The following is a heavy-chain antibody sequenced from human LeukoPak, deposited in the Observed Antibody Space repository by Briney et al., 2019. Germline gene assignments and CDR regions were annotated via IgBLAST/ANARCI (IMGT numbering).Heavy chain of an antibody. CDR2: IYYSGST. CDR1: GGSISSGGYS. D-gene: IGHD4-11*01. J-gene: IGHJ4*02. Sequence: SETLSLTCAVSGGSISSGGYSWSWIRQPPGKGLEWIGYIYYSGSTYYNPSLKSRVTISVDTSKNQFSLKLSSVTAADTAVYYCARVSGSGSNYDYWGQGTLVTVSS. CDR3: ARVSGSGSNYDY. V-gene: IGHV4-30-4*07.